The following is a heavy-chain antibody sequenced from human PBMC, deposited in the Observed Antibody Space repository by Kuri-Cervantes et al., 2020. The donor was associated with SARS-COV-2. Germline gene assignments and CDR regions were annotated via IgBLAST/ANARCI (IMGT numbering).Heavy chain of an antibody. CDR3: ARYGFGYSTFYGMDV. J-gene: IGHJ6*02. V-gene: IGHV3-33*01. CDR2: IWYDGSNK. D-gene: IGHD6-13*01. CDR1: GFTFSSYG. Sequence: GESLKISCAASGFTFSSYGMHWVRQAPGKGLEWVAVIWYDGSNKYYADSVKGRFTISRDNSKNTLYLQMNSLRDEDTAVYYCARYGFGYSTFYGMDVWGQGTTVTVSS.